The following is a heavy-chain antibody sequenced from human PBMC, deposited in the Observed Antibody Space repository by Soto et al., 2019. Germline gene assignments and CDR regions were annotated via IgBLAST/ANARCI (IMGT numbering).Heavy chain of an antibody. Sequence: QAHLVESGGGVVQPGRSLRLSCAASGFTFTSYGMHWVRQAPGTRLEWVAVISYDGGLKHYADSVKGRFTISRDNSKNMVLLQMNSLRAEDTPVYYCVSDRGYGHASVPYSWGQGTLVSVSS. CDR3: VSDRGYGHASVPYS. CDR2: ISYDGGLK. CDR1: GFTFTSYG. V-gene: IGHV3-30*03. D-gene: IGHD5-18*01. J-gene: IGHJ4*02.